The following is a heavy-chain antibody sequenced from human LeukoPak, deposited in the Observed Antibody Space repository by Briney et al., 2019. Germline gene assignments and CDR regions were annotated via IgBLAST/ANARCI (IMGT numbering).Heavy chain of an antibody. CDR1: GFTFSSYA. V-gene: IGHV3-23*01. Sequence: GGSLRLSCAASGFTFSSYAMSWVRQAPGKGLEWVSAISGSGGSTYYADSVKGRFTISRDNSKNTLYLQMNSLRAGDTAVYYCAKELLPYSTSRGAIDYWGQGTLVTVSS. CDR3: AKELLPYSTSRGAIDY. CDR2: ISGSGGST. D-gene: IGHD6-6*01. J-gene: IGHJ4*02.